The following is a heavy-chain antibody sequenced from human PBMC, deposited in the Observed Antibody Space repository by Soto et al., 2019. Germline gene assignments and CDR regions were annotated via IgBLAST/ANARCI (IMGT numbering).Heavy chain of an antibody. CDR3: VKGKESGYRGALDS. CDR2: VSGSGSSP. V-gene: IGHV3-23*01. D-gene: IGHD5-18*01. J-gene: IGHJ4*02. Sequence: EEQLLESGGGLVQPGGSLRLSCAATGFNFGSYAMGWVRQAPGKGLEWVSGVSGSGSSPYYADSVKGRLTISKDKSKNTLYLDLNNLRSEDTAVYFCVKGKESGYRGALDSWGQGTMVTVSS. CDR1: GFNFGSYA.